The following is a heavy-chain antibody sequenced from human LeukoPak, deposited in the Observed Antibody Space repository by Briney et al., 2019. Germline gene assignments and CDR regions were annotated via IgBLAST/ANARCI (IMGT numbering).Heavy chain of an antibody. Sequence: SGPALVKPTQTLTLTCTFSGFSLSTSGMRVSWIRQPPGKALEWLARIDWDDDKFYSTSLKTRLTISKDTSKNQVVLTMTNMDPVDTAMYYCARMVRGADAFDIWGQGTVVTVSS. CDR1: GFSLSTSGMR. V-gene: IGHV2-70*04. CDR2: IDWDDDK. D-gene: IGHD3-10*01. CDR3: ARMVRGADAFDI. J-gene: IGHJ3*02.